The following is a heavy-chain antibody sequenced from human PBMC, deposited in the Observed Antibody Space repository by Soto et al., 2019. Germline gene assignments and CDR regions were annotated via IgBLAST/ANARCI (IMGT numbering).Heavy chain of an antibody. CDR2: IYSGGST. V-gene: IGHV3-53*01. J-gene: IGHJ6*02. CDR3: ARSRGYCSSTSCSSYYGMDV. D-gene: IGHD2-2*01. Sequence: GGSLRLSCAASGFTVSSNHMSWVRQAPWKWLEWVSVIYSGGSTYYADSVKGRFTISRDNSKNTLYLQMNSLRAEDTAVYYCARSRGYCSSTSCSSYYGMDVWGRGTTVTVSS. CDR1: GFTVSSNH.